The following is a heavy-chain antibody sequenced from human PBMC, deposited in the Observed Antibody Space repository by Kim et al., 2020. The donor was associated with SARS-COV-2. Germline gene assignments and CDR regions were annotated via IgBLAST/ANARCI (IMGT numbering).Heavy chain of an antibody. D-gene: IGHD6-19*01. CDR1: GFTFSSYA. CDR3: AKDEAASHPSSYPVGVAGRSLMGYYYGMDV. J-gene: IGHJ6*02. CDR2: ISGSGGST. V-gene: IGHV3-23*01. Sequence: GGSLRLSCAASGFTFSSYAMSWVRQAPGKGLEWVSAISGSGGSTYYADSVKGRFTISRDNSKNTLYLQMNSLRAEDTAVYYCAKDEAASHPSSYPVGVAGRSLMGYYYGMDVWGQGTTVTVSS.